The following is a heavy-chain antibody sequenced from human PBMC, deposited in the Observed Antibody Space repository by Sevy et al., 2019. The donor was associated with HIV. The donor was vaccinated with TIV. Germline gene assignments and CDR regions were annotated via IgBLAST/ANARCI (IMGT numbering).Heavy chain of an antibody. Sequence: GGSLRLSCEASGFTFSSYWMSWVRQAPGKGLEWVANIKEDGSVKYYVESVKGRFTISRDNAKNSVYLQMNGLRAEDTALYYCVRAIGAAGSYWGLGTLVTVSS. V-gene: IGHV3-7*01. D-gene: IGHD6-13*01. CDR2: IKEDGSVK. CDR3: VRAIGAAGSY. CDR1: GFTFSSYW. J-gene: IGHJ4*02.